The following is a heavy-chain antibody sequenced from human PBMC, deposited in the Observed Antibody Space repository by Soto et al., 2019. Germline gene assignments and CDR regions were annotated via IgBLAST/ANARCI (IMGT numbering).Heavy chain of an antibody. V-gene: IGHV1-18*01. CDR3: ARQSQNWSGYWDDY. Sequence: ASVKVSCKASGYTFTSYYMNWVRQAPGQGLEWMGWISAYNGNTNYAQKLEGRVTMTTDTSTSTAYMELRSLRSDDTAVYYCARQSQNWSGYWDDYWGQGTLVTVSS. J-gene: IGHJ4*02. D-gene: IGHD3-3*01. CDR1: GYTFTSYY. CDR2: ISAYNGNT.